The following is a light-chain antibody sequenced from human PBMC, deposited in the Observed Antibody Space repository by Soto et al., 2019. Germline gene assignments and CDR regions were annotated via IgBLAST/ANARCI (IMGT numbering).Light chain of an antibody. V-gene: IGLV2-14*03. CDR3: SSFTSSMTNV. Sequence: QSALTQPASVSGSPGESITISCTGTSSDVGGYNSVSWYQHHPGKAPKLLLYDVGDRPSGVSSRFSGSKSGNTASLTISGLQAADEADYFCSSFTSSMTNVFGSGTKVTVL. CDR2: DVG. J-gene: IGLJ1*01. CDR1: SSDVGGYNS.